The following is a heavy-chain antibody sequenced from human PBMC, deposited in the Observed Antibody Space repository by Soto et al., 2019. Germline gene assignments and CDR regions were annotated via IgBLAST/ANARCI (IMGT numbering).Heavy chain of an antibody. CDR2: IHYSGTT. CDR1: GDSISSSSYY. D-gene: IGHD3-22*01. V-gene: IGHV4-39*01. J-gene: IGHJ4*02. Sequence: QLQLQESGPGLVKPSETLSLTCTVSGDSISSSSYYWGWIRQSPGKGLEWIGSIHYSGTTYYNPSLKSRVTISVDTSKNQFSLKLSSVTAADTAVYYCARSSGADLYDSSGYWGQGTLVAVSS. CDR3: ARSSGADLYDSSGY.